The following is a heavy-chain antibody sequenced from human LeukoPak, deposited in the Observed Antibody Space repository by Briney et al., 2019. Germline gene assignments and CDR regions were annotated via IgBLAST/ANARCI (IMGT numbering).Heavy chain of an antibody. Sequence: GGSLRLSCAASGFTFSSYAMTWVRQAPGKGLEYVSTISASSYSTYYTDSVRGRFTISRDNSKNTLYLQINSLRAEDTAVYYCARPYCSGGRCYYYDGMDVWGQGTTVTVSS. J-gene: IGHJ6*02. CDR2: ISASSYST. V-gene: IGHV3-23*01. D-gene: IGHD2-15*01. CDR1: GFTFSSYA. CDR3: ARPYCSGGRCYYYDGMDV.